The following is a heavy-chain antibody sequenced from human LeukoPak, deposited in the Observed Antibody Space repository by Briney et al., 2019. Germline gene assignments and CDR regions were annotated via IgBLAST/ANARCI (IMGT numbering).Heavy chain of an antibody. CDR2: ISWNSGSI. Sequence: GGSLRLSCAASGFTFDDYAMHWVRQAPGKGLEWVSGISWNSGSIGYADSVKGRFTISRDNAKNSLYLQMNSLRAEDTALYYCAKGSTYYYDSSGYGNFDYWGQGTLVTVSS. D-gene: IGHD3-22*01. CDR3: AKGSTYYYDSSGYGNFDY. J-gene: IGHJ4*02. V-gene: IGHV3-9*01. CDR1: GFTFDDYA.